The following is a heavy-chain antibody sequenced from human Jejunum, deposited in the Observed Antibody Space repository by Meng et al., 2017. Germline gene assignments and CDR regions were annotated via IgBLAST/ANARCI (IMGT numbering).Heavy chain of an antibody. J-gene: IGHJ4*02. CDR3: ARGRYYSFDH. CDR2: IYHSGST. D-gene: IGHD3-10*01. Sequence: LQRLVAAGLAHLSTLPSLSTFVSCSSSSSVYCGTWVRQPPGKGLEWIGQIYHSGSTNSHPSLKSRVTISVDKSKNQFSLKLSSVTAADTAVYYCARGRYYSFDHWGQGTLVTVSS. CDR1: CSSSSSVYC. V-gene: IGHV4-4*03.